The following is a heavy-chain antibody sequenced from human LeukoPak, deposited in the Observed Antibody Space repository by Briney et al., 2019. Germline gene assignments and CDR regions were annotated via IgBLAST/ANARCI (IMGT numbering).Heavy chain of an antibody. CDR2: ITGSSSTI. J-gene: IGHJ4*02. CDR3: ATDRHWAFDY. CDR1: GFTLSSYS. V-gene: IGHV3-48*01. D-gene: IGHD3-16*01. Sequence: PGGSLRLSCAASGFTLSSYSTNWVRQAPGKGLEWVSYITGSSSTISYADSVKGRFTISRDNARNSLYLQMNSLRAEDTAVYYCATDRHWAFDYWGQGTLVTVSS.